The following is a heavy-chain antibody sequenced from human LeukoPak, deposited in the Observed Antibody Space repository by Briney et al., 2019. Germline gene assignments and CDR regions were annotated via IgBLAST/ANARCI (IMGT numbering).Heavy chain of an antibody. V-gene: IGHV3-48*02. CDR3: ARDGRWELLPFGMDV. D-gene: IGHD1-26*01. CDR1: RFTFSTYS. J-gene: IGHJ6*02. CDR2: ISDSSSTI. Sequence: GGSLRLSCAASRFTFSTYSMNWVRQAPGKGLEWVSHISDSSSTIYYADSVKGRFTISRDNAKNSLYLQMNSLRDEDTAVYYCARDGRWELLPFGMDVWGQGTTVIVSS.